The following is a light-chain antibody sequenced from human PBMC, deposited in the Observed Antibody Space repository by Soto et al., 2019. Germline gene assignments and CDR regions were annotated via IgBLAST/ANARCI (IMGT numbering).Light chain of an antibody. Sequence: EPVYTKSQAPLSWSPGGRATLSCRASQKASRYLAWYQQNPGQAPRPLIYDASSRATGIPARFSGSGSGTDFTLTINSLEPEDSPVYYGQQRSNWPSITFGQRTRLEI. CDR1: QKASRY. CDR3: QQRSNWPSIT. V-gene: IGKV3-11*01. J-gene: IGKJ5*01. CDR2: DAS.